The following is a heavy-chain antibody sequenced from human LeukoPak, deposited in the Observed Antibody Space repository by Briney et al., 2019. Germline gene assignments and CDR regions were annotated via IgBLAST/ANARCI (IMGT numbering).Heavy chain of an antibody. CDR3: ARGRRITIFGVVITSDI. CDR2: INPNSGGT. D-gene: IGHD3-3*01. CDR1: GYTFTGYY. Sequence: ASVKVSCKASGYTFTGYYMHWVRQAPGQGLEWMGWINPNSGGTNYAQKFQGRVTMTRDTSISTAYMELSRLRSDDTAVYYCARGRRITIFGVVITSDIWGQGTMVTVSS. V-gene: IGHV1-2*02. J-gene: IGHJ3*02.